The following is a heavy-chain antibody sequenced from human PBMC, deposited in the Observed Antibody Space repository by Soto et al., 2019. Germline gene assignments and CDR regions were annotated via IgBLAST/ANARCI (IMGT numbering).Heavy chain of an antibody. J-gene: IGHJ5*02. V-gene: IGHV4-34*01. CDR2: INHSGST. Sequence: SETLSLTCAVYGGSFSGYYWSWIRQPPGKGLEWIGEINHSGSTNYNPSLKSRVTISVDTSKNQFSLKLSSVTAADTAVYYCARRDLGYCSGGSCYSVWFDPWGQGTLVTVSS. CDR1: GGSFSGYY. D-gene: IGHD2-15*01. CDR3: ARRDLGYCSGGSCYSVWFDP.